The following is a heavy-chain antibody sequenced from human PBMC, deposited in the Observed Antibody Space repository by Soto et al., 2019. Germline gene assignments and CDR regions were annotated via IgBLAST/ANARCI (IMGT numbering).Heavy chain of an antibody. D-gene: IGHD2-8*02. CDR1: GCTFRSYG. V-gene: IGHV3-30*18. CDR2: ISYDGSNK. J-gene: IGHJ6*02. Sequence: GCRRFPCAASGCTFRSYGMHQFRQDPGKGLEWVAVISYDGSNKYYADSVKGRFTISRDNSKNTLYLQMKSLRAEDTAVYSCAKHIVAWCMLQCYGMDVWGQVTKVTVYS. CDR3: AKHIVAWCMLQCYGMDV.